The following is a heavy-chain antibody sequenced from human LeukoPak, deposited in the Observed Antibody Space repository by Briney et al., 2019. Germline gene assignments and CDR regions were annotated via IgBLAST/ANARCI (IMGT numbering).Heavy chain of an antibody. Sequence: SETLSLTCTVSGGSISSYYWSSIRQPPGKGLEWIGYIYTSGSTNYNPSLKSRVTISVDTSKNQFSLKLSSVTAADTAVYYCARRKIRYNWFDPWGQGTLVTVSS. CDR2: IYTSGST. V-gene: IGHV4-4*09. J-gene: IGHJ5*02. CDR1: GGSISSYY. CDR3: ARRKIRYNWFDP. D-gene: IGHD1-14*01.